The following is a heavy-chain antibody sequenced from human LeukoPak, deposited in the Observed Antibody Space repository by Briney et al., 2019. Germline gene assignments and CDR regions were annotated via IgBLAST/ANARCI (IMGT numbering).Heavy chain of an antibody. CDR2: INHSGST. D-gene: IGHD6-13*01. CDR3: AGGYSTTFDY. CDR1: GGSISSGGYS. V-gene: IGHV4-30-2*01. J-gene: IGHJ4*02. Sequence: SETLSLTCAVSGGSISSGGYSWSWIRQPPGKGLEWIGEINHSGSTNYNPSLKSRVTISVDTSKNQFSLKLSSVTAADTAVYYCAGGYSTTFDYWGQGTLVTVSS.